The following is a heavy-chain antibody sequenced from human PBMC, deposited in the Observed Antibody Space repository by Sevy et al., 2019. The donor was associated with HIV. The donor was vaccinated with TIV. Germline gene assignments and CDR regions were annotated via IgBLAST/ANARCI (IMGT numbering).Heavy chain of an antibody. V-gene: IGHV3-49*03. CDR3: SRVPPPRLCSSASCYEGDYYYYGMDV. D-gene: IGHD2-2*01. CDR2: LRSKPYGGAT. CDR1: GFTFGDYG. J-gene: IGHJ6*02. Sequence: GGSLRLSCTTSGFTFGDYGMSWFRRAPGKGLEWIGYLRSKPYGGATEYAASVKGRFTISRDDSKSIASLQMSSLKTEDTAVYYCSRVPPPRLCSSASCYEGDYYYYGMDVWGQGTTVTVSS.